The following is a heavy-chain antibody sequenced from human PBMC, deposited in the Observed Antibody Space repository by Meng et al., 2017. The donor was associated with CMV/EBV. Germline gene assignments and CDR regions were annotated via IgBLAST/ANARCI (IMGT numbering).Heavy chain of an antibody. J-gene: IGHJ4*02. CDR3: AREKGWGADTTSFDY. V-gene: IGHV3-30*04. D-gene: IGHD6-19*01. CDR2: ISYDARNK. CDR1: GFTFNSYA. Sequence: GESLKISCAASGFTFNSYAMHWVRQAPGKGLDWVALISYDARNKYYADSVKGRFTISRDNSKNTLYLQMNSLRAEDTAVYYCAREKGWGADTTSFDYWGQGTLVTAPQ.